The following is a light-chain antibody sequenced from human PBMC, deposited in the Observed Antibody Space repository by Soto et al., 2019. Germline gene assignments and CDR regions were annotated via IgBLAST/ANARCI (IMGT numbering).Light chain of an antibody. CDR3: QQYGSPPPT. V-gene: IGKV3-20*01. CDR2: GAS. CDR1: QSVSSSY. J-gene: IGKJ1*01. Sequence: EIVLTQSPGTLSLSPGERATLSCRASQSVSSSYLAWYQQKPGQAPRLLIYGASSRATGIPDRFSGSGSGTDFTLTISRLEPGDFAVYYFQQYGSPPPTFGQGTKVEIK.